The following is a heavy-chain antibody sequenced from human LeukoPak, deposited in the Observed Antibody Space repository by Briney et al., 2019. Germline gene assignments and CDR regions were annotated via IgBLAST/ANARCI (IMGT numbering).Heavy chain of an antibody. CDR2: IRHDGNDK. CDR1: GFAFSDFW. V-gene: IGHV3-7*01. CDR3: ATSHDSAGND. Sequence: PGGALRLSCAASGFAFSDFWMSWVRQAPGSGLEWVANIRHDGNDKNYGPSVRGRFTISRDNAKNSLYLQMNSLTVEDTAVYYCATSHDSAGNDWGQGTLVTVSS. D-gene: IGHD2-15*01. J-gene: IGHJ4*02.